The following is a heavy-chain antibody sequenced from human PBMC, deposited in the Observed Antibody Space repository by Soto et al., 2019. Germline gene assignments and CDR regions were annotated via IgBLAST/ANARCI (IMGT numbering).Heavy chain of an antibody. J-gene: IGHJ1*01. D-gene: IGHD6-13*01. CDR1: GYSFTTNW. V-gene: IGHV5-51*01. CDR3: ARHSGVAEDGTD. CDR2: IYPGDSDT. Sequence: PXESVKMSCRGSGYSFTTNWIGWVRQMPGKGLEWMGVIYPGDSDTRYSPSFQGQVAISADKSINTAYLQWSSLKASDTAMYYCARHSGVAEDGTDWGQGTLVTVSS.